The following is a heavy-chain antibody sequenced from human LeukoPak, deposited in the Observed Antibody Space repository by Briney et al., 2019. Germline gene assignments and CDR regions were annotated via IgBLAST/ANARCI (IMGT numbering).Heavy chain of an antibody. CDR2: TYYRSKWYN. D-gene: IGHD2-15*01. Sequence: SQTLSLTCAISGDSVSSNSAAWNWIRQSPSRGLEWLGRTYYRSKWYNDYAVSVKSRITINPDTSKNQFSLQLNSVTPEDTAVYYCARVLLRRGGSRTWGRAFDIWGQGTMVTVSS. V-gene: IGHV6-1*01. CDR1: GDSVSSNSAA. CDR3: ARVLLRRGGSRTWGRAFDI. J-gene: IGHJ3*02.